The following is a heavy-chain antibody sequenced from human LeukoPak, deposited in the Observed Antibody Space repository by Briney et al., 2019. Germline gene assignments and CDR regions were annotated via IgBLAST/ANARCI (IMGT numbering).Heavy chain of an antibody. D-gene: IGHD3-22*01. CDR2: INPNSGGT. J-gene: IGHJ3*02. Sequence: ASVKVPCKASGYTFTGYYMHWVRQAPGQGLEWMGWINPNSGGTNYAQRFQGRVTMTRDTSISTAYMELSRLRSDDTAVYYCARGYYDSSGYYADAFDIWGQGTMVTVSS. V-gene: IGHV1-2*02. CDR3: ARGYYDSSGYYADAFDI. CDR1: GYTFTGYY.